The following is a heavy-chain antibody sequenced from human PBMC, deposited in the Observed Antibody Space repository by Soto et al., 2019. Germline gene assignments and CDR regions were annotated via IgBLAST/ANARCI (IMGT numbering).Heavy chain of an antibody. CDR2: MNPNSGNT. CDR1: GYTFTSYD. J-gene: IGHJ5*02. D-gene: IGHD4-17*01. CDR3: ARGVKYGAYSRWFDP. Sequence: QVQLVQSGAEVKKPGASVKVSCKASGYTFTSYDINWVRQATGQGLEYLGWMNPNSGNTGYVQKFQGRVTMTRDTSISTAYMELSSLRYEDTAVYFCARGVKYGAYSRWFDPWGQGNLVTVSS. V-gene: IGHV1-8*01.